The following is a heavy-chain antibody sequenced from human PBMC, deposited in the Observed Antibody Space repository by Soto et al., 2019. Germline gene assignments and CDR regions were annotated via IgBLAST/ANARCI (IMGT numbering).Heavy chain of an antibody. CDR2: ITRSSTYT. J-gene: IGHJ4*02. V-gene: IGHV3-11*05. Sequence: QVQLVESGGGLVKPGGSLRLSCAASGFTFSDYYMSWIRQAPGKGLEWVSYITRSSTYTNYADSVKGRFTISRDNAKNPLYLQMNSLRAEDTAVYYCARPQGGGYDLNYWGQGTLVTVSS. CDR1: GFTFSDYY. D-gene: IGHD5-12*01. CDR3: ARPQGGGYDLNY.